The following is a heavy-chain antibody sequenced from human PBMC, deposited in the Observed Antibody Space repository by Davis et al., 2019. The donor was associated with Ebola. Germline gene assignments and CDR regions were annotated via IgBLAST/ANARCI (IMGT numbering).Heavy chain of an antibody. J-gene: IGHJ5*02. CDR3: ARTALTSISDSGLGYNYFDP. CDR1: GFTFSRYG. Sequence: ESLKISCEASGFTFSRYGMHWIRQPPGKGLEWIGEVSRSGDTNYNPSVEGRVTILLDAPKNQFSLSLKSVTAADTAVYYCARTALTSISDSGLGYNYFDPWGQGTLVTVSS. D-gene: IGHD4-17*01. V-gene: IGHV4-34*01. CDR2: VSRSGDT.